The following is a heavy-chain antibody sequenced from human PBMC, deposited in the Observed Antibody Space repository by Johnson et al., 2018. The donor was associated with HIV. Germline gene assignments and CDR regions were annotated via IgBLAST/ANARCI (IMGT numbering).Heavy chain of an antibody. CDR3: ARARAEAYYYDSSGSDAFDS. CDR2: IYSGGTT. V-gene: IGHV3-66*02. CDR1: GFTVTTKY. J-gene: IGHJ3*02. D-gene: IGHD3-22*01. Sequence: VQLVESGGGVVQPGRSLRLSCAASGFTVTTKYMSWVRQAPGKGLEWVSVIYSGGTTYYADSVKGRFTISRDNSKNTLYLQMNSLRAEDTAVYYCARARAEAYYYDSSGSDAFDSWGQGTMVTVSS.